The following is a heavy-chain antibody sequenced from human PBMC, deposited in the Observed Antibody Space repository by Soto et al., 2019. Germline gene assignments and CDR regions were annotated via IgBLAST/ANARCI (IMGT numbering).Heavy chain of an antibody. CDR2: IKQSGSDR. V-gene: IGHV3-7*01. CDR1: GFTFSSYW. Sequence: EVQLVESGGGLVQPGGSLGLSCAASGFTFSSYWMSWVRLAPGKXXXWVAHIKQSGSDRYYVDSVRGRFTISRDNAKNSLYLQMNSLRVEDTAMYYCASVKSWAVSPWGQGTLVTVSS. J-gene: IGHJ5*02. D-gene: IGHD3-10*01. CDR3: ASVKSWAVSP.